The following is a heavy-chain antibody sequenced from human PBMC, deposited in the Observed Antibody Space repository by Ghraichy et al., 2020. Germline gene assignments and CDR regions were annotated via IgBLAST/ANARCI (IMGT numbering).Heavy chain of an antibody. CDR3: ARVSGVAPRGYFDY. CDR1: GDSVSSNSAA. Sequence: SQTLSLTCAISGDSVSSNSAAWNWIRQSPSRGLEWLGRTYYRAKWYNDYAVSVKSRITINPDTSKNQFSLQLNSVTPEDTAVYYCARVSGVAPRGYFDYWGQGTLVTVSS. D-gene: IGHD3-10*01. J-gene: IGHJ4*02. CDR2: TYYRAKWYN. V-gene: IGHV6-1*01.